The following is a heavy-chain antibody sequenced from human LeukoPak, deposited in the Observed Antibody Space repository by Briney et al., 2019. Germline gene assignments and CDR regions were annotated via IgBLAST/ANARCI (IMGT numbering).Heavy chain of an antibody. D-gene: IGHD6-19*01. J-gene: IGHJ4*02. CDR3: MKKGLGLAFDN. CDR2: ISGSGTKS. CDR1: GFTFRTYA. V-gene: IGHV3-23*01. Sequence: GGSLRLSCAASGFTFRTYAMSWVRQAPGKGLEWVSIISGSGTKSYYADSVKGRFTISRDNSKNTLYLEMNSLRAEDTAVYYCMKKGLGLAFDNWGQGTLVTVSS.